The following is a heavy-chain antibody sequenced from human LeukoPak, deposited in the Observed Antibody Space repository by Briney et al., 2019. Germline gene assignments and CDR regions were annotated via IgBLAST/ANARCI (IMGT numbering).Heavy chain of an antibody. Sequence: GGPLRLSCAASGFTFSSYSMNWVRQAPGKGPECVSSISGSSSYIYYADSVKGRFTISRDNAKNSLYLQMNSLRAEDTAVYYCAREGVWGSYRPSSVGYWGQGTLVTVSS. J-gene: IGHJ4*02. CDR3: AREGVWGSYRPSSVGY. CDR1: GFTFSSYS. V-gene: IGHV3-21*01. D-gene: IGHD3-16*02. CDR2: ISGSSSYI.